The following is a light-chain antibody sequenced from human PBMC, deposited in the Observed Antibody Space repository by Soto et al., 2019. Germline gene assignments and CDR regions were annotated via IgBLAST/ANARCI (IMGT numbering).Light chain of an antibody. CDR2: GAS. V-gene: IGKV1-9*01. CDR1: QGISSY. CDR3: QQPNAYPLT. J-gene: IGKJ5*01. Sequence: DIQLTQSPSFLSASVGDRVAITCRASQGISSYLAWFQQKPGRAPNLLIYGASNLQSGVPLRFSGSGSGTDFTLTITNLQPEDFATYHRQQPNAYPLTFGQGTRLEI.